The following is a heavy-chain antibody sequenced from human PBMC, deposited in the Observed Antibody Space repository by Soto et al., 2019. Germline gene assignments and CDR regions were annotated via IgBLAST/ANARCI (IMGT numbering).Heavy chain of an antibody. CDR2: ISNDGNHE. D-gene: IGHD3-3*01. CDR3: AKTITTFGGSSTGRGALLDY. Sequence: QVQLVESGGGVVQPGRSLRLSCAASGFTFSAFGMHWVRQAPGKGLEWVAVISNDGNHEYCADSVKGRFSISRDNSKNTFYLQMNSLSSEDTAVYFCAKTITTFGGSSTGRGALLDYWGQGILVTVSS. CDR1: GFTFSAFG. V-gene: IGHV3-30*18. J-gene: IGHJ4*02.